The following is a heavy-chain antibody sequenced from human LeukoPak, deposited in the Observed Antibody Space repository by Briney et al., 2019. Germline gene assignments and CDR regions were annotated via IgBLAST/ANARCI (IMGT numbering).Heavy chain of an antibody. CDR3: ARTPRYQLLGEEEIGY. CDR2: ISAYNGNT. J-gene: IGHJ4*02. CDR1: GYTFTSYG. D-gene: IGHD2-2*01. Sequence: GASVKVSCKASGYTFTSYGISWVRQAPGQGLEWMGWISAYNGNTNYAQKLQGRVTMTTDTSTSTAYMELRSLRSDDTAVYYCARTPRYQLLGEEEIGYWGQGTLVTVSS. V-gene: IGHV1-18*01.